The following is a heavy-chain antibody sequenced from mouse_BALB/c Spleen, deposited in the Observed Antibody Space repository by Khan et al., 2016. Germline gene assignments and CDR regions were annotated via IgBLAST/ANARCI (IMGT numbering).Heavy chain of an antibody. Sequence: EVELVESGGGLVKPGGSLKLSCTASGLTFSDYYIYWVRQTPEKRLEWVATISDGFSYTYYPDSVKGRFTLSRDNAENNLYLQMSSLKSEDTAMYYCASTYGNYGYFDVWGAGTTVTVSS. CDR3: ASTYGNYGYFDV. D-gene: IGHD2-1*01. CDR1: GLTFSDYY. J-gene: IGHJ1*01. CDR2: ISDGFSYT. V-gene: IGHV5-4*02.